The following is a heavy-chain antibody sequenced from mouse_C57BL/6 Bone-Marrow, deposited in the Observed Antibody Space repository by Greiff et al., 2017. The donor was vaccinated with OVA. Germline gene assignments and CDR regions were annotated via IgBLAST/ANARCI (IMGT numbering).Heavy chain of an antibody. Sequence: QVQLKQSGAELARPGASVKLSCKASGYTFTSYGISWVKQRTGQGLEWIGEIYPRSGNTYYNEKFKGKATLTADKSSSTAYMELRSLTSEDSAVYFCARSALYYYGSPPYWGQGTLVTVSA. D-gene: IGHD1-1*01. J-gene: IGHJ3*01. CDR3: ARSALYYYGSPPY. V-gene: IGHV1-81*01. CDR1: GYTFTSYG. CDR2: IYPRSGNT.